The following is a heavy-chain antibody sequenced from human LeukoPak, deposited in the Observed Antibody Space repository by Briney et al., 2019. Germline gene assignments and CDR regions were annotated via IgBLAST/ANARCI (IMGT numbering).Heavy chain of an antibody. J-gene: IGHJ4*02. V-gene: IGHV3-64*01. CDR1: GFTFSSYW. CDR2: ISRNGDNT. Sequence: GGSLRPSCAASGFTFSSYWMHWVRQAPGKGLEYVSAISRNGDNTYYANSVTGRFTISRDNSKNTLWLQMGSLRADDMAMYYCARVGDINYFDYWGQGTLVTVSS. D-gene: IGHD3-10*01. CDR3: ARVGDINYFDY.